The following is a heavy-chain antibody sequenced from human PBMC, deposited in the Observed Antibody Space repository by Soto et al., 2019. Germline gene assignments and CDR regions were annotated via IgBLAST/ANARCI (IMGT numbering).Heavy chain of an antibody. CDR1: GYSFTSYW. J-gene: IGHJ3*01. CDR2: IYPGDSST. D-gene: IGHD3-10*01. CDR3: ARPGYYGSGSSLGDAFDF. V-gene: IGHV5-51*01. Sequence: PGEYLKISCKGSGYSFTSYWIAWVRQMPGKGLEWMGIIYPGDSSTRYSPSFQGQVTFSADKFITTAYLQWSSLKASDTAMYYCARPGYYGSGSSLGDAFDFWGQGTMVTVSS.